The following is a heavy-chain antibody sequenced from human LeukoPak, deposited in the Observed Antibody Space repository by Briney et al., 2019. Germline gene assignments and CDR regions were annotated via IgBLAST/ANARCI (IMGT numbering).Heavy chain of an antibody. J-gene: IGHJ4*02. D-gene: IGHD3-22*01. V-gene: IGHV3-30*07. CDR2: ISYDGSNK. CDR3: AKGTKVIVVDNYFDY. Sequence: PGGSLRLSCAASGFTFSSYAMHWVHQAPGKGLEGGADISYDGSNKYFADSAKRRFTISRDNSKNTLYLQMKSLRAEDTAVYYCAKGTKVIVVDNYFDYWGQGTLVTVSS. CDR1: GFTFSSYA.